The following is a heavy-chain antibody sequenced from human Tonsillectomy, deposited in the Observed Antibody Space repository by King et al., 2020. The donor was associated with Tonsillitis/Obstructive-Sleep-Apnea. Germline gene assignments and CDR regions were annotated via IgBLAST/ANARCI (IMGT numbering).Heavy chain of an antibody. V-gene: IGHV4-39*01. D-gene: IGHD3-22*01. CDR3: ARLERPNYCVISGATPHFDY. CDR2: IYYDGST. J-gene: IGHJ4*02. CDR1: GGSIISSTYY. Sequence: LQLQESGPGLVKPSETLSLTCTVSGGSIISSTYYWGWIRQPPGKGLEWIGSIYYDGSTYYNPSLKSRITISVDTSKNQFSLKLSSVTATDTAVYYCARLERPNYCVISGATPHFDYWGQGTLVTVSS.